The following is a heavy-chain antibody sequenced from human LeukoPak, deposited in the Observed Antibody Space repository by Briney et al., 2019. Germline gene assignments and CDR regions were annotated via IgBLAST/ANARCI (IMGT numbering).Heavy chain of an antibody. J-gene: IGHJ4*02. CDR1: GFTFGDYA. CDR2: IRSKAYGGTT. Sequence: GGSLRLSCTASGFTFGDYAMSWFRRAPGKGLEWVGFIRSKAYGGTTEYAASVKGRFTISRDDSKSVAYLQMNSLKTEDTAVYYCTRVAATRPPDYWGQGTLVTVSS. V-gene: IGHV3-49*03. CDR3: TRVAATRPPDY. D-gene: IGHD2-15*01.